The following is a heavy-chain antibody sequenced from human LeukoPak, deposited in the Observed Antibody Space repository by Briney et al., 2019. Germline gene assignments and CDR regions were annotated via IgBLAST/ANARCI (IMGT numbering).Heavy chain of an antibody. J-gene: IGHJ6*02. CDR1: GFTFNNYW. CDR3: ARESSGRGMDV. V-gene: IGHV3-74*01. D-gene: IGHD6-19*01. CDR2: INSDGSST. Sequence: RGSLRLSCAASGFTFNNYWMHWVRHAPGKGLMWVSRINSDGSSTSYADSVKGRFTISRDNAKNTLYLQMNSLRAEDTAVYYCARESSGRGMDVWGQGTTVTVSS.